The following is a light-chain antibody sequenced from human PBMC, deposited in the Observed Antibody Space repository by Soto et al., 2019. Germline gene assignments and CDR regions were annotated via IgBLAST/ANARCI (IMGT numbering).Light chain of an antibody. CDR2: DAS. Sequence: IQLTQSPSSLSASVGDRVTVTCRASQDIRNYLAWYQQKPGKAPKLLICDASTLYSGLPSRFSGSGSGTDITLTISGLHHEDFAAHSCQQLRSYPSTFGGGTKVEI. CDR3: QQLRSYPST. CDR1: QDIRNY. J-gene: IGKJ4*01. V-gene: IGKV1-9*01.